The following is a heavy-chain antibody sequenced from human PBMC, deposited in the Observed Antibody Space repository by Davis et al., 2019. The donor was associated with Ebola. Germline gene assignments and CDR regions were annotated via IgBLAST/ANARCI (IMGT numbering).Heavy chain of an antibody. CDR3: AREATVVTPDYFDY. CDR1: GYTFTSYG. CDR2: ISAYNGNT. J-gene: IGHJ4*02. Sequence: ASVKVSCKASGYTFTSYGISWVRQAPGQGLEWMGWISAYNGNTNYAQKFQGRVTITADKSTSTAYMELSSLRSEDTAVYYCAREATVVTPDYFDYWGQGTLVTVSS. D-gene: IGHD4-23*01. V-gene: IGHV1-18*01.